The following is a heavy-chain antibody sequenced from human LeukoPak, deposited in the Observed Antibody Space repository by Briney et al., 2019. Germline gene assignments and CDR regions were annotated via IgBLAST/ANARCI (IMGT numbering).Heavy chain of an antibody. CDR3: ARDHNRGGIAAAGYWYFDL. D-gene: IGHD6-13*01. V-gene: IGHV1-69*05. J-gene: IGHJ2*01. CDR2: NIPIFGTA. Sequence: GSSVKVSCKASGGTFSSYAISWVRQAPGQGLEGMGGNIPIFGTANYAQKFQGRVTITTDESTSTAYMELSSLRSEDTAVYYCARDHNRGGIAAAGYWYFDLWGRGTLVTVSS. CDR1: GGTFSSYA.